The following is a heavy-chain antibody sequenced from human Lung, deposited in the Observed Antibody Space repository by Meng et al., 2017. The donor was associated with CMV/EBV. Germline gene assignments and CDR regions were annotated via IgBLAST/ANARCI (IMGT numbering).Heavy chain of an antibody. CDR3: ARSGSSGWIDY. D-gene: IGHD6-19*01. J-gene: IGHJ4*02. Sequence: QVQLPQSGPGLVNPSQTLPLTWSISGDSVSSNSAAWNWLRQSPSRGLEWLGRTYYRSKWYNGYAVSVKSRTTINPDTSKNQFSLQLNSVTPEDTAMYYCARSGSSGWIDYWGQGTLVTVSS. CDR2: TYYRSKWYN. CDR1: GDSVSSNSAA. V-gene: IGHV6-1*01.